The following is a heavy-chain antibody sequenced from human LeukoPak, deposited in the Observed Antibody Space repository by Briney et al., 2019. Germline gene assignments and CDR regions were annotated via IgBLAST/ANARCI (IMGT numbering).Heavy chain of an antibody. Sequence: ASVKVSCKASGYTFTCYYMHWVRQAPGQGLEWMGWINPNSGGTNYAQKFQGRVTMTRDTSISTAYMEVSRLRSDDTAVYYCARGSMVVAVNLDCWGQGTLVTVSS. D-gene: IGHD2-15*01. CDR2: INPNSGGT. V-gene: IGHV1-2*02. J-gene: IGHJ4*02. CDR3: ARGSMVVAVNLDC. CDR1: GYTFTCYY.